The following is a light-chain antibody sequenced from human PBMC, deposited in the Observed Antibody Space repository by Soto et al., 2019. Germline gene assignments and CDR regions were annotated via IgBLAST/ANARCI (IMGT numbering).Light chain of an antibody. V-gene: IGKV3-11*01. CDR2: DAS. J-gene: IGKJ1*01. CDR3: QQRLNWPPG. Sequence: IVLTQSPAPLSLSPGERSTLSCRASQSVSSYLAWYQHKPGQAPRLLIYDASNRASGVPARFSGSGSGTGFTLTISDLEPADFGLYYCQQRLNWPPGFGQGTKVDIK. CDR1: QSVSSY.